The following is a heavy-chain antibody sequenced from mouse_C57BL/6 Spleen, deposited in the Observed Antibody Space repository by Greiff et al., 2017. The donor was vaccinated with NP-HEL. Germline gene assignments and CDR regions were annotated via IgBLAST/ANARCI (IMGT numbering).Heavy chain of an antibody. Sequence: EVQLQQSGAELVRPGASVKLSCTASGFTIKDDYMHWVKQRPEQGLEWIGWIDPENGDTEYASKFQGKATITADTSSNTAYLQLSSLTSEDTAVYYCTTLRYFAYWGQGTLVTVSA. CDR3: TTLRYFAY. V-gene: IGHV14-4*01. CDR1: GFTIKDDY. J-gene: IGHJ3*01. CDR2: IDPENGDT.